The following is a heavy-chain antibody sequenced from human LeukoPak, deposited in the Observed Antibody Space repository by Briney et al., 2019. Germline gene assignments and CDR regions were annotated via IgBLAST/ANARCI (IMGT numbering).Heavy chain of an antibody. CDR3: AKGGRYRYGLSYYYYYMDV. V-gene: IGHV1-69*13. J-gene: IGHJ6*03. D-gene: IGHD5-18*01. CDR1: GGTFSSYA. Sequence: SVKVSCKASGGTFSSYAISWVRQAPGQGLEWMGGIIPIFGTANYAQKFQGRVTITADESTSTAYMELSSLRSEDTAVYYCAKGGRYRYGLSYYYYYMDVWGKGTTVTVSS. CDR2: IIPIFGTA.